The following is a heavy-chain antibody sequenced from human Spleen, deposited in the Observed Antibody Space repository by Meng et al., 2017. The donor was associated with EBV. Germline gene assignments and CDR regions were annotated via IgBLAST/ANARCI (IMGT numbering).Heavy chain of an antibody. CDR3: VREVRSGSYFNDY. CDR1: GASVSSNTYY. J-gene: IGHJ4*02. D-gene: IGHD1-26*01. CDR2: IYYSGDT. Sequence: QVQLQESGPGLVKSSETLSLTCPVSGASVSSNTYYWSWIRQPPGKRLEWIGNIYYSGDTKYNPSLESRVTISLHTSKNQFSLRLTSVTAADTAVYYCVREVRSGSYFNDYWGQGTLVTVSS. V-gene: IGHV4-61*01.